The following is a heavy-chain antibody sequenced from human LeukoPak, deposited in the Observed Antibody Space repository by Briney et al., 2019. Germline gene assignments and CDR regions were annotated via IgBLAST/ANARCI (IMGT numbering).Heavy chain of an antibody. J-gene: IGHJ4*02. V-gene: IGHV4-39*07. Sequence: PSETLSLTCTVSGGSISSSSYYWGWIRQPPGKGLEWIGSIYYSGSTYYNPSLKSRVTISGDTSKNQFSLKLSSVTAADTAVYYCAGTLGRKEDFDYWGQGTLVTVSS. D-gene: IGHD3/OR15-3a*01. CDR2: IYYSGST. CDR1: GGSISSSSYY. CDR3: AGTLGRKEDFDY.